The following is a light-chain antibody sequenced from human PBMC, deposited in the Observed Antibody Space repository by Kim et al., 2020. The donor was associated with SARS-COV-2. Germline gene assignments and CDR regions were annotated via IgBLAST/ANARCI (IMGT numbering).Light chain of an antibody. CDR2: GAS. CDR3: QQYGSSPIIT. CDR1: QSVSRIY. V-gene: IGKV3-20*01. Sequence: GERAAIRCWVSQSVSRIYLDWYRKKPGQATTLLIYGASRRATGIPDRLSGSGSETDFTLIIRRLESEDFAVYYYQQYGSSPIITFCQGTR. J-gene: IGKJ5*01.